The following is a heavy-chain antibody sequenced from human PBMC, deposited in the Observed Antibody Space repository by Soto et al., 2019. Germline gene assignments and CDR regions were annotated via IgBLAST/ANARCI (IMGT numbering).Heavy chain of an antibody. CDR2: IYSGTT. CDR1: GGSIISGGYS. Sequence: LSLTCAVSGGSIISGGYSWSWIRQPPGKGLEWIGYIYSGTTHYNPSLESRVTIAMDRSKNQVSLSLKSVTAADTAVYYCAREDSGAFSDFWGQGTLVTVSS. V-gene: IGHV4-30-2*01. J-gene: IGHJ4*02. CDR3: AREDSGAFSDF. D-gene: IGHD2-15*01.